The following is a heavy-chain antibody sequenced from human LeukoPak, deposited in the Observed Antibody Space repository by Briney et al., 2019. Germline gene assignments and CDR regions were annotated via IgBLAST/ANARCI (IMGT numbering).Heavy chain of an antibody. Sequence: GVLRLSCAASGFTFSSYAMSWVRQAPGKGLEWVSAIRGSGGRTYYADSVKGRFTISRDNSKNTLYLQMSSLRAEDTAVYYCAKTDSSDYSYYFDYWGQGTLVTVSS. CDR3: AKTDSSDYSYYFDY. V-gene: IGHV3-23*01. CDR2: IRGSGGRT. J-gene: IGHJ4*02. CDR1: GFTFSSYA. D-gene: IGHD3-22*01.